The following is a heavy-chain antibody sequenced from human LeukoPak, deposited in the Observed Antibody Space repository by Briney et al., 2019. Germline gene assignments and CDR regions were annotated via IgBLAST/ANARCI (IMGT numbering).Heavy chain of an antibody. CDR1: GFTFDDYA. J-gene: IGHJ5*02. D-gene: IGHD3-10*01. CDR3: ARAGNYYGRHTNWFDP. CDR2: ISWNSGRI. V-gene: IGHV3-9*01. Sequence: PGGSLRLSCAASGFTFDDYAMHWVRQAPGKGLEWVSGISWNSGRIGYADSVKGRFTISRDNAKNSLYLQMNSLRAEDTAVYYCARAGNYYGRHTNWFDPWGQGTLVTVSS.